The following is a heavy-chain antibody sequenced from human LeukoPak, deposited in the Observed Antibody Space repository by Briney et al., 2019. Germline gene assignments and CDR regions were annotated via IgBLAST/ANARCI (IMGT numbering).Heavy chain of an antibody. J-gene: IGHJ4*02. CDR3: ASTHPNYYQTMNLALDY. V-gene: IGHV1-69*05. CDR1: GGTFSSYA. Sequence: GSSVKVSCKASGGTFSSYAISWVRQAPGQGLEWMGGIIPIFGTANYAQKFQGRVTITTDESTSTAYMELSSLRSEDTAVYYCASTHPNYYQTMNLALDYWGQGTLVTVSS. CDR2: IIPIFGTA. D-gene: IGHD3-22*01.